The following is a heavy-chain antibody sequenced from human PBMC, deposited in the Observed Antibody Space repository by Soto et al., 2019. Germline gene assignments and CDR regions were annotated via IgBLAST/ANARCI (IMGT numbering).Heavy chain of an antibody. CDR2: ISYDGSNK. CDR1: GFTFSSYA. CDR3: ARDRFSKPLDY. J-gene: IGHJ4*02. Sequence: GGSLRLSCAASGFTFSSYAMHWVRQAPGKGLEWVAVISYDGSNKYYADSVKGRFTISRDNSKNTLYPQMNSLRAEDTAVYYCARDRFSKPLDYWGQGTQVTVSS. V-gene: IGHV3-30-3*01.